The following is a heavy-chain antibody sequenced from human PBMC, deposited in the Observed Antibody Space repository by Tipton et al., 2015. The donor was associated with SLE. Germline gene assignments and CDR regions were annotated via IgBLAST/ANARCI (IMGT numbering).Heavy chain of an antibody. CDR1: GGSISSYF. V-gene: IGHV4-59*12. Sequence: TLSLTCTVSGGSISSYFWSWIRQSPGKGLEWIGYIYYSGTTNYNPSLKSRVTISVDTSKNQFSLKLTSVTAADTAVYYCAREGDDVGPDYWGRGTLVTVSS. D-gene: IGHD3-16*01. CDR2: IYYSGTT. CDR3: AREGDDVGPDY. J-gene: IGHJ4*02.